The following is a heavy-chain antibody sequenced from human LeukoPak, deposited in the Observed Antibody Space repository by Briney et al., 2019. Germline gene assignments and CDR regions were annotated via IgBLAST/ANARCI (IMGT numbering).Heavy chain of an antibody. D-gene: IGHD6-13*01. CDR1: GFTFSSYA. CDR2: ISYDGSNK. V-gene: IGHV3-30-3*01. Sequence: PGGSLRLSCAASGFTFSSYAMHWVRQAPGKGLEWVAVISYDGSNKYYADSVKGRFTISRDNSKNTLYLQMNSLRAEDTAVYYCARAGCIAAAGTSYYYYYGMDVWGQGTTVAVSS. CDR3: ARAGCIAAAGTSYYYYYGMDV. J-gene: IGHJ6*02.